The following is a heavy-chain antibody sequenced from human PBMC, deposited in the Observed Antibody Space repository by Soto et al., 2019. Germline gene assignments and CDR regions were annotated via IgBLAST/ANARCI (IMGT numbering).Heavy chain of an antibody. CDR2: ITTDKGKT. CDR3: ARDPSYYGMDV. J-gene: IGHJ6*02. V-gene: IGHV1-18*01. Sequence: GASVKVSCKTSGYTFTSYGISWVRQAPGQGLEWMGWITTDKGKTTYAQKFQGRVTITRDTSASTAYMELSSLRSEDTAVYYCARDPSYYGMDVWGQGTTVTVSS. CDR1: GYTFTSYG.